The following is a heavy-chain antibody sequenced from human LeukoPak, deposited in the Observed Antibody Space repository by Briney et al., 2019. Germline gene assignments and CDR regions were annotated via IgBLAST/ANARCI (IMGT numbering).Heavy chain of an antibody. J-gene: IGHJ5*02. CDR2: ISSSSSYI. Sequence: GGSLRLSCAASGFTFSSYAVSWVRQAPGKGLEWVSSISSSSSYIYYADSVKGRFTISRDNAKNSLYLQMNSLRAEDTAVYYCARGIVGATGIFDPWGQGTLVTVSS. CDR3: ARGIVGATGIFDP. CDR1: GFTFSSYA. D-gene: IGHD1-26*01. V-gene: IGHV3-21*01.